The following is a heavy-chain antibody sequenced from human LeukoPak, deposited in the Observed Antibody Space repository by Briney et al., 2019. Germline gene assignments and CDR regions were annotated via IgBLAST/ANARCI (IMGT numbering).Heavy chain of an antibody. CDR1: GYTFTSYG. CDR2: IIPIFGTA. D-gene: IGHD3-22*01. J-gene: IGHJ5*02. V-gene: IGHV1-69*05. CDR3: ARSVGAVVITGFDP. Sequence: ASVKVSCKASGYTFTSYGISWVRQAPGQGLEWMGGIIPIFGTANYAQKFQGRVTITTDESTSTAYMELSSLRSEDTAVYYCARSVGAVVITGFDPWGQGTLVTVSS.